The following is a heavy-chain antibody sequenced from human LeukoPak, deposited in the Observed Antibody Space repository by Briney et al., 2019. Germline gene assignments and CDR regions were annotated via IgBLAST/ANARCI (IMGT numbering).Heavy chain of an antibody. Sequence: GGSLRLSCAASGFTVSSNYVSWVRQAPGKGLEWVSVLYSGGNTYYADSVQGRFTISRDNSRNTLYLQMNSLRVEDTAVYYCATEGFRGVLFHIWGQGTVVTVSS. CDR3: ATEGFRGVLFHI. CDR2: LYSGGNT. J-gene: IGHJ3*02. V-gene: IGHV3-66*01. D-gene: IGHD3-10*01. CDR1: GFTVSSNY.